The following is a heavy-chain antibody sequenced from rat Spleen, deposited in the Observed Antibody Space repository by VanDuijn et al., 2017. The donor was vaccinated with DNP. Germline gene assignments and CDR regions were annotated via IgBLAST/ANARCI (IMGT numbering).Heavy chain of an antibody. CDR1: GFTFSDYY. CDR3: ARSWGDDGYPPFAY. V-gene: IGHV5-29*01. D-gene: IGHD1-12*03. CDR2: ISYDGGST. J-gene: IGHJ3*01. Sequence: EVLLVESDGGLVQPGRSLKLSCAVSGFTFSDYYMAWVRQAPTKGLEWVATISYDGGSTYYPDSVKGRFTISRDNAENTVYLQMNSLRSEDTATYYCARSWGDDGYPPFAYWGQGTLVTVSS.